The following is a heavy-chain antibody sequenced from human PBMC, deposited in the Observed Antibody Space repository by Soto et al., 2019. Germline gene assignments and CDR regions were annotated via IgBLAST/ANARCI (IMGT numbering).Heavy chain of an antibody. Sequence: EAQLLESGGGLVQPGGSLRLSCVGSGFSFNRHAMSWVRQAPGKGLEWVSGISDTGGSTSYADSVKGRFTISRDNSKNTLYLQMNSLRVEDTAVYYCAKDLGASGLGATMDYWGQGSLVTVSS. CDR3: AKDLGASGLGATMDY. CDR2: ISDTGGST. J-gene: IGHJ4*02. D-gene: IGHD1-26*01. CDR1: GFSFNRHA. V-gene: IGHV3-23*01.